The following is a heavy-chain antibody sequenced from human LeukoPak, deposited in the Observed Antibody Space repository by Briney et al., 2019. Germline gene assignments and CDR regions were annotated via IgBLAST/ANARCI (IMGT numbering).Heavy chain of an antibody. CDR1: GGSISSYY. V-gene: IGHV4-59*08. Sequence: SETLSLTCTVSGGSISSYYWSWIRQPPGKGLEWIGYIYYSGSTNYNPSLKSRVTISVDTSKNQFSLKLSSVTAADTAVYYCARRQTYFDYWGQGTLVTVSS. CDR3: ARRQTYFDY. J-gene: IGHJ4*02. CDR2: IYYSGST.